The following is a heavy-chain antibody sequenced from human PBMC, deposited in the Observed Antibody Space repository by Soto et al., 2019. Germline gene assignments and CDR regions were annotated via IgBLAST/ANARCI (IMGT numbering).Heavy chain of an antibody. CDR1: GFTFSSYG. J-gene: IGHJ6*02. CDR3: ARDIGVGHEYYGMDV. D-gene: IGHD2-21*01. Sequence: SLRLSCAASGFTFSSYGMHWVRQAPGRGLEWVAVIWNDGSNKYYADSVKGRFTISRDNSKNTLYLQINSLRAEDTAVYYCARDIGVGHEYYGMDVWGQGTTVTVS. V-gene: IGHV3-33*01. CDR2: IWNDGSNK.